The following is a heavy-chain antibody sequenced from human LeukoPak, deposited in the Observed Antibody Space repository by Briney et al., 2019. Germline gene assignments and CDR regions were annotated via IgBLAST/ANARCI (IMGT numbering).Heavy chain of an antibody. CDR2: VHYSGST. CDR3: ARGTYYDFWSGPWNFDY. Sequence: PSETLSLTCTVSGDSISNYFWSWIRQPPRKGLEWMAYVHYSGSTNYNPSLKSRVTISVDTSKNQFSLKLSSVTAADTAVYYCARGTYYDFWSGPWNFDYWGQGTLVTVSS. D-gene: IGHD3-3*01. J-gene: IGHJ4*02. V-gene: IGHV4-59*01. CDR1: GDSISNYF.